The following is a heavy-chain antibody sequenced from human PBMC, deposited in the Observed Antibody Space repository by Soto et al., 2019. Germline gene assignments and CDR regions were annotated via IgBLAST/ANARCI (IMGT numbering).Heavy chain of an antibody. J-gene: IGHJ4*02. Sequence: SETLSLTCSIYSGSFSGYYWSWTRQPPGKGLEWIGEISQSGNTNYSPSLKSRVSISIDTSKKQFSLNLASVSAADTAVYYCARAPKVSGSSQTRPDFWGQGTLVTVSS. CDR2: ISQSGNT. V-gene: IGHV4-34*01. CDR3: ARAPKVSGSSQTRPDF. D-gene: IGHD6-6*01. CDR1: SGSFSGYY.